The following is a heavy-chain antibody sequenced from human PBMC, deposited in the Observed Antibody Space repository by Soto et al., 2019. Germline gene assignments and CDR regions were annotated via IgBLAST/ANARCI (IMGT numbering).Heavy chain of an antibody. CDR1: GGSISSSSYY. V-gene: IGHV4-39*01. D-gene: IGHD2-15*01. CDR2: IYYSGST. J-gene: IGHJ4*02. CDR3: ARHTPAISISDH. Sequence: QLQLQESGPGLVKPSETLSLTCTVSGGSISSSSYYWGWIRQPPGKGLEWIGSIYYSGSTYYNPSLTSRVTISVDPSTNQFSLKLSSVTAADTAVYYWARHTPAISISDHWGQGTLVTVSS.